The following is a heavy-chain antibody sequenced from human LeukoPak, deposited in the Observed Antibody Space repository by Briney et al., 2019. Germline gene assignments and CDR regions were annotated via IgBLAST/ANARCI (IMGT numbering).Heavy chain of an antibody. V-gene: IGHV3-53*01. J-gene: IGHJ4*02. CDR2: IYSGGAT. CDR3: ARGAYRISWPGIDY. Sequence: GGSLRLSCAASGFTVISNLMTWVRQSPGRGLEWLSSIYSGGATYYADSVKGRFTVSRDHSNNSVSLQMTNLRVEDTAIYYCARGAYRISWPGIDYWGQGTLVTVSS. CDR1: GFTVISNL. D-gene: IGHD3-16*02.